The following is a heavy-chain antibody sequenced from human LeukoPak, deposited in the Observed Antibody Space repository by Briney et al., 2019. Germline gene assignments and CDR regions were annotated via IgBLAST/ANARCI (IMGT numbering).Heavy chain of an antibody. CDR1: GFTFSSYS. J-gene: IGHJ6*02. D-gene: IGHD6-19*01. CDR3: ARDCIAVAGFYYYYYGMDV. CDR2: ISSSSSTI. V-gene: IGHV3-48*01. Sequence: GGSLRLSCAASGFTFSSYSMNWVRQAPGKGLEWVSYISSSSSTIYYADSVKGRFTISRDNAKNSLYLQMNSLRAEDTAVYYCARDCIAVAGFYYYYYGMDVWGQGTTVTVSS.